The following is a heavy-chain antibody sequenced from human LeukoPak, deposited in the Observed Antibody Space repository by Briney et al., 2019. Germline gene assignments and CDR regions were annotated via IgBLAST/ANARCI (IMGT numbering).Heavy chain of an antibody. CDR1: GFTFSSYS. Sequence: GGSLRLSCAASGFTFSSYSMNWVRQAPGEGLEWVSYISSSSSTIYYADSVKGRFTISRDNAKNSLYLQMNSLRAEDTAVYYCTRDPYDSSGYYVDYWGQGTLVTVSS. CDR2: ISSSSSTI. D-gene: IGHD3-22*01. V-gene: IGHV3-48*04. J-gene: IGHJ4*02. CDR3: TRDPYDSSGYYVDY.